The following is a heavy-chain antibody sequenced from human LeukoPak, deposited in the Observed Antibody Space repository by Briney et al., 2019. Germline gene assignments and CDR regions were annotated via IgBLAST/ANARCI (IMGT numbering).Heavy chain of an antibody. CDR1: GFTFSSYG. CDR3: AKGGGYESAGDY. CDR2: ISYDGSNK. D-gene: IGHD5-12*01. V-gene: IGHV3-30*18. Sequence: PGRSLRLSCAASGFTFSSYGMHWVRQAPGKGLEWVAVISYDGSNKYYADSVKGRFTISRDNSKNTLYLQMNSLRAEDTAVYYCAKGGGYESAGDYWGQGTLVTVS. J-gene: IGHJ4*02.